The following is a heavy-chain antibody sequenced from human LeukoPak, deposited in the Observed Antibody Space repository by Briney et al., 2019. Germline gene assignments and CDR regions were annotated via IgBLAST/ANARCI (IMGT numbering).Heavy chain of an antibody. J-gene: IGHJ5*02. CDR3: ARGQDIVVVVAAPTPAINWFDP. V-gene: IGHV4-34*01. CDR2: INHSGST. Sequence: PSETLSLTCAVYGGSFSGYYWSWIRQAPGMGLEWIGEINHSGSTNYNPSLKSRVTISVDTSKNQFSLKLSSVTAADTAVYYCARGQDIVVVVAAPTPAINWFDPWGQGTLVTVSS. CDR1: GGSFSGYY. D-gene: IGHD2-15*01.